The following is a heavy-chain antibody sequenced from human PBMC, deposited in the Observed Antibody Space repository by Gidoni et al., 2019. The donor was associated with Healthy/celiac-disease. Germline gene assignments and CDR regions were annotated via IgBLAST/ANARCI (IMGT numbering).Heavy chain of an antibody. D-gene: IGHD6-19*01. CDR1: GFTFSSYG. CDR3: ARDMKSGWFALDY. J-gene: IGHJ4*02. Sequence: QVQLVESGGGVVQPGRSLRLSCAASGFTFSSYGMHWVRQAPGKGLEWVAVIWYDGSNKYYADSVKGRFTISRDNSKNTLYLQMNSLRAEDTAVYYCARDMKSGWFALDYWGQGTLVTVSS. CDR2: IWYDGSNK. V-gene: IGHV3-33*01.